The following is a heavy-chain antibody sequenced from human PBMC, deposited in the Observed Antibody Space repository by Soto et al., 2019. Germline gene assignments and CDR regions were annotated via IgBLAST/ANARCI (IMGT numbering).Heavy chain of an antibody. CDR2: ISYDESDK. CDR3: ARDLSVAGPDY. D-gene: IGHD6-19*01. V-gene: IGHV3-30*03. CDR1: GFTFRSYA. J-gene: IGHJ4*02. Sequence: PRLSCAASGFTFRSYAMHWVRQAPGKGLEWAAVISYDESDKYYADSLKGRFTISRDNSKNTLYLQMNSLRGEDTAVYYCARDLSVAGPDYWGQGTLVTGSS.